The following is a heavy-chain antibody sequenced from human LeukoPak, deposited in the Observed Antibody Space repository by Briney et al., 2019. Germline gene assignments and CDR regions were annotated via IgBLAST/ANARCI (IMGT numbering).Heavy chain of an antibody. Sequence: SETLSLTCAVYGGSFSGYYWSWIRQPPGKGLEWIGEINHSGSTNYNPSLKSRVTISVDTSKNQFSLKLSSVTAADTAVYYCARSRRRYYYYMDVWGKGTTVTVSS. CDR3: ARSRRRYYYYMDV. J-gene: IGHJ6*03. CDR1: GGSFSGYY. V-gene: IGHV4-34*01. CDR2: INHSGST. D-gene: IGHD5-24*01.